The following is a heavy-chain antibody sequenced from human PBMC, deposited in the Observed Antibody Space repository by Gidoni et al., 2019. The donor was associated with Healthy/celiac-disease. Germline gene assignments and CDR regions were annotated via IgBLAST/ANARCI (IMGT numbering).Heavy chain of an antibody. Sequence: QVQLQESGPGLVKPSQTLSLTCTVSGGSISSGSYYWSWIRQPAGKGLECIGRIYTSGSTNYNPSLKSRVTISVDTSKNQFSLKLSSVTAADTAVYYCARDYLLPDYWGQGTLVTVSS. V-gene: IGHV4-61*02. CDR2: IYTSGST. CDR1: GGSISSGSYY. CDR3: ARDYLLPDY. J-gene: IGHJ4*02.